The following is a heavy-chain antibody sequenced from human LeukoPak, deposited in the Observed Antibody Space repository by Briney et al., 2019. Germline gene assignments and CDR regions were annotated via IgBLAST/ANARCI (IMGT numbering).Heavy chain of an antibody. CDR2: ISYDESNK. CDR3: AKDRGSGSYPSPLFDY. V-gene: IGHV3-30*18. CDR1: GFIFSIYG. Sequence: PGGSLGLSCAVSGFIFSIYGMHWVRQAPGKGLEWVAAISYDESNKYYADSVKGRFTISRDNYKNTLYLQMNSLRTEDTAVYYCAKDRGSGSYPSPLFDYWGRGILVTVSS. D-gene: IGHD3-10*01. J-gene: IGHJ4*02.